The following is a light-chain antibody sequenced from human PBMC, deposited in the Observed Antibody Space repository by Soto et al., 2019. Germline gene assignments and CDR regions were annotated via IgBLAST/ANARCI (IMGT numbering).Light chain of an antibody. Sequence: DIPMTLYPSSLSESVGDRVTITCKARQDISKDLNCYQQKPDKAARLLIYDAFNLKTGVPSRFSGTESGTDFTFTISGLQPEDIATYYCQQYDKLPYTFGQGTKLEIK. J-gene: IGKJ2*01. CDR2: DAF. CDR1: QDISKD. CDR3: QQYDKLPYT. V-gene: IGKV1-33*01.